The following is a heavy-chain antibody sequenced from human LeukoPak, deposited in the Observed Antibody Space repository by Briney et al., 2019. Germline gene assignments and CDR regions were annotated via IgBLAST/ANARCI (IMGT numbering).Heavy chain of an antibody. J-gene: IGHJ4*02. CDR3: ARHFLRGVIISGFDY. V-gene: IGHV4-34*01. CDR2: ISHSGST. CDR1: GGSFSGYY. Sequence: SETLSLTCAVYGGSFSGYYWSWIRQPPGKGLEWIGEISHSGSTYYNPSLKSRVTISVDTSKNQFSLKLSSVTAADTAVYYCARHFLRGVIISGFDYWGQGTLVTVSS. D-gene: IGHD3-10*01.